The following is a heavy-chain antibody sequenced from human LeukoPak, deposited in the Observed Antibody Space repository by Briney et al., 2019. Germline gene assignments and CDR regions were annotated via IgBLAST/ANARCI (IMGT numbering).Heavy chain of an antibody. CDR1: GFTFSSYE. CDR2: IDTDGSFT. J-gene: IGHJ4*02. V-gene: IGHV3-74*01. D-gene: IGHD1-1*01. CDR3: ARDFTTGTYYFDY. Sequence: PGGSLRLSCAASGFTFSSYEMNWVRHAPGKGLVWVSRIDTDGSFTSYADSVRGRFTISRDNAKNTLYLQMSSLRAEDTAVYYCARDFTTGTYYFDYWGQGTLVTVSS.